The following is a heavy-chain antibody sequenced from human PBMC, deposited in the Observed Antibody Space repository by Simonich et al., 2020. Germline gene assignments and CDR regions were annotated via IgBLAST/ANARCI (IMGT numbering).Heavy chain of an antibody. CDR2: ISGSGGST. Sequence: GVGLVQPGGSLRLSCAASGFTFSSYAMSWVRQAPGKGREWVSAISGSGGSTYYADSVKGRFTISRDNSKNTLYLQMNSLRAEDTAVYYCAKDLGERITMIVVVIDAFDIWGQGTMVTVSS. CDR3: AKDLGERITMIVVVIDAFDI. J-gene: IGHJ3*02. V-gene: IGHV3-23*01. CDR1: GFTFSSYA. D-gene: IGHD3-22*01.